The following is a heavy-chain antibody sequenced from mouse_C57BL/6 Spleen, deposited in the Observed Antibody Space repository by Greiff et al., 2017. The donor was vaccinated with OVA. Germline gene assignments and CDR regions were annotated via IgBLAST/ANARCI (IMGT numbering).Heavy chain of an antibody. Sequence: EVKLMESGPGLVKPSQSLSLTCSVTGYSITSGYYWHWNRQFPGNKLEWMGSISYDGSNNYNPSLKNRISITRDTSKNQFFLTLNSVTTEDTATYYCARDSSGPGAYWGQGTLVTVSA. J-gene: IGHJ3*01. V-gene: IGHV3-6*01. CDR1: GYSITSGYY. CDR2: ISYDGSN. D-gene: IGHD3-2*02. CDR3: ARDSSGPGAY.